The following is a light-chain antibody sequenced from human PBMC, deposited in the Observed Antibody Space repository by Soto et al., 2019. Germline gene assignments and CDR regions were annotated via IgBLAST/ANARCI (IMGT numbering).Light chain of an antibody. J-gene: IGLJ1*01. V-gene: IGLV2-23*01. CDR1: SSDIGTYNL. CDR2: EGT. Sequence: QSVLTQPASVSGSPGQSITISCTGTSSDIGTYNLVSWYQQHPGKAPKLIIYEGTKRPSGVSSRFSGSKSGNTASLTISGLQAEDEADYYCCSFAGSGTFYVFRTGTKLTVL. CDR3: CSFAGSGTFYV.